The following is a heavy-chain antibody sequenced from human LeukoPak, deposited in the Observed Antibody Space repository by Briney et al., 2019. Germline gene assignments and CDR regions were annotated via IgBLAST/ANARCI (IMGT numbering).Heavy chain of an antibody. CDR2: IYSDNT. CDR3: ARRAGAYSHPYDY. D-gene: IGHD4/OR15-4a*01. V-gene: IGHV3-53*01. CDR1: GFTVSSNS. Sequence: GGPLRLACTVSGFTVSSNSMSWVRQAPGKGLEWVSFIYSDNTHYSDSVKGRFTISRDNSKNTLYLQMNSLRAEDTAVYYCARRAGAYSHPYDYWGQGTLVTVS. J-gene: IGHJ4*02.